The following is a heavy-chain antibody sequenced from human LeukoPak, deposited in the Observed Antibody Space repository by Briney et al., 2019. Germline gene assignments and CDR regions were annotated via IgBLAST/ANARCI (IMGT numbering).Heavy chain of an antibody. Sequence: SVKVSCKASGGTFSRYAISWVRQAPGQGLEWMGGIIPILGTANYTKKFQGRVTITADESTSAAYMELSSLRSEDTAVYYCARDRYYSDSSGYTPHYFDHWGQGTLVTVSS. CDR3: ARDRYYSDSSGYTPHYFDH. V-gene: IGHV1-69*13. CDR1: GGTFSRYA. D-gene: IGHD3-22*01. J-gene: IGHJ4*02. CDR2: IIPILGTA.